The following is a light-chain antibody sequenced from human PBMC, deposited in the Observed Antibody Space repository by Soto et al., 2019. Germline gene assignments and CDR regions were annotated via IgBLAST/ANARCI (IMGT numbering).Light chain of an antibody. CDR3: QKFDYLPI. CDR1: HDITSY. CDR2: DAS. J-gene: IGKJ3*01. Sequence: DIQMTQSPSSLSASVGDRVTITCQASHDITSYLNWYQHKPGKAPKLLIYDASILEAGVPSRFSGRGSGTDITFSISSLQPEDVAKYYCQKFDYLPIFGPGTTVDFK. V-gene: IGKV1-33*01.